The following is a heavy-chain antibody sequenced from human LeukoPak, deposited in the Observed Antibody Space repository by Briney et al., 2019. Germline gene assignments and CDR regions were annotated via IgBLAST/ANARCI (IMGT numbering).Heavy chain of an antibody. J-gene: IGHJ3*02. D-gene: IGHD3-22*01. Sequence: SETLSLTCTVSGGSISSYYWSWIRQPAGKGLEWIGRIYTSGSTNYNPSLKSRVTMSVDTSKNQFSLKLSSVTAADTAVYYCAGGPPPSLYQIVVENVFNMGGKGKMVT. CDR3: AGGPPPSLYQIVVENVFNM. CDR2: IYTSGST. CDR1: GGSISSYY. V-gene: IGHV4-4*07.